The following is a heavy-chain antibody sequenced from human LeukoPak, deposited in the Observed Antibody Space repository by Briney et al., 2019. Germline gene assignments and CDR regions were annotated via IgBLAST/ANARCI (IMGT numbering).Heavy chain of an antibody. CDR2: IYTSGST. CDR3: ARDLFYGSGSSDAFDI. D-gene: IGHD3-10*01. V-gene: IGHV4-4*07. CDR1: GGSISSYY. J-gene: IGHJ3*02. Sequence: PSETLSLTCTVSGGSISSYYWSWIRQPAGKGLEWIGRIYTSGSTNYNPSLKSRVAMSVDTSKNQFSLKLSSVTAADTAVYYCARDLFYGSGSSDAFDIWGQGTMVTVSS.